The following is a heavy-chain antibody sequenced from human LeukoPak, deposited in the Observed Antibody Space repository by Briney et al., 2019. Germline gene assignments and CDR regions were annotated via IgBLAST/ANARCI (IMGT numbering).Heavy chain of an antibody. Sequence: GGSLRLSCAASGFTFSSYAMHWVRQAPGKGLEWVAVISYDGSNKYYADSVKGRFTISRDNSKNTLYLQMNSLRAEDTAVYYCARVYCSSTSCYTGGLYYYYYMDVWGQGTLVTVSS. CDR2: ISYDGSNK. V-gene: IGHV3-30*01. D-gene: IGHD2-2*02. CDR1: GFTFSSYA. J-gene: IGHJ6*03. CDR3: ARVYCSSTSCYTGGLYYYYYMDV.